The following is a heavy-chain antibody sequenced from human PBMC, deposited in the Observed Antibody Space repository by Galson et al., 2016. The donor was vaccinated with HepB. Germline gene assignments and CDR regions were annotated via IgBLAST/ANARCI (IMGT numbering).Heavy chain of an antibody. CDR3: ERELNPYGSSSESWFDP. CDR1: GFTFSTYA. J-gene: IGHJ5*02. D-gene: IGHD6-13*01. V-gene: IGHV3-30-3*01. Sequence: SLRLSCAASGFTFSTYAMHWVRQAPGKGLEWVAVISYDGSTKYYADYVKGRFTISRDNAKSSVYLQMHSLRVEDTAVYFCERELNPYGSSSESWFDPWGQGTLVIVSS. CDR2: ISYDGSTK.